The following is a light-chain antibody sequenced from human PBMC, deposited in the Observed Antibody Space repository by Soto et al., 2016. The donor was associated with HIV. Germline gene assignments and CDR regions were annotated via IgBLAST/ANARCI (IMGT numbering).Light chain of an antibody. CDR3: QKYNNDVT. Sequence: DIQMTQSPSSLSGSIGDTVSITCRASQDIFNYLAWYQQKPGEVPKLLIFAAISLHSGVPSRFSGRGSGTQFTLTISSLQPEDIGTYYCQKYNNDVTFGGGTKVEI. CDR1: QDIFNY. CDR2: AAI. V-gene: IGKV1-27*01. J-gene: IGKJ4*01.